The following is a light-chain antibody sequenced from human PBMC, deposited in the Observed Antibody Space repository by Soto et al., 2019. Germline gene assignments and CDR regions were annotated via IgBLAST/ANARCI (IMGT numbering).Light chain of an antibody. J-gene: IGLJ1*01. Sequence: QSVLTQPASVSGSPGQSITISCTGTSSDVGGYNYVSWYQQHPGKATKLMIYDVSTRPSGVSNRFSGSKSGNTASLTISGLQAEDEADYYCSSYTRSSTPYVFGTGTKVTVL. CDR2: DVS. CDR1: SSDVGGYNY. CDR3: SSYTRSSTPYV. V-gene: IGLV2-14*01.